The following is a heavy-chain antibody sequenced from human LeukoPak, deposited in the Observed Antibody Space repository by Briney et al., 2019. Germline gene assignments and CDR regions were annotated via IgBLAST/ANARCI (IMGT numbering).Heavy chain of an antibody. CDR3: ARHIFPRILSTRSQNRNWFDP. Sequence: SETLSLTCTVSGGSISNGSYYWNWIRQPAGKGLEWIGRIYTSGSTNYNPSLKSRVTISVDTSKNQFSLKLSSVTAADTAVYYCARHIFPRILSTRSQNRNWFDPWGQGTLVTVSS. CDR1: GGSISNGSYY. CDR2: IYTSGST. J-gene: IGHJ5*02. V-gene: IGHV4-61*02. D-gene: IGHD3-9*01.